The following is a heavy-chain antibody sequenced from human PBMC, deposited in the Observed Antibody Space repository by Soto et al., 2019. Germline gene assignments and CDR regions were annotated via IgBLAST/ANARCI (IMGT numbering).Heavy chain of an antibody. CDR2: IKQDGSEK. D-gene: IGHD2-21*01. CDR3: ARPSSGSLSTAWAPPDW. CDR1: GFTFSTYW. Sequence: EVQLVESGGGLVQPGESLRVSCAASGFTFSTYWMTWVRQAPGKGLEWVANIKQDGSEKFYVGSVRGRFTISRDNAKNSMYLQMDRARADDAAVYYCARPSSGSLSTAWAPPDWWGQGTLVTVTS. J-gene: IGHJ4*02. V-gene: IGHV3-7*03.